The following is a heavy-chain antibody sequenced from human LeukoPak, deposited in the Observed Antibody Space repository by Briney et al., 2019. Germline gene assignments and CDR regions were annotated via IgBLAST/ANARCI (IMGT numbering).Heavy chain of an antibody. V-gene: IGHV5-51*01. CDR2: IYPGDSDT. D-gene: IGHD6-6*01. CDR1: GYRFTSYW. J-gene: IGHJ3*02. Sequence: GESLKISCKGSGYRFTSYWIGWVRQMPGKGLEWMGIIYPGDSDTRYSPSFQGQVTISAAKSISTAYLQWSSLKASDTAMYYCARLVSYSSSSTGPRPGEDAFDIWGQGTMVTVSS. CDR3: ARLVSYSSSSTGPRPGEDAFDI.